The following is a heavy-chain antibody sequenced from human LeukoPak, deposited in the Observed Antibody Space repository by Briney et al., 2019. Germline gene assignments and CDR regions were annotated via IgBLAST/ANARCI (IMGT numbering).Heavy chain of an antibody. D-gene: IGHD2/OR15-2a*01. CDR3: AKDNRLIAI. J-gene: IGHJ4*02. CDR1: GFTFSSSG. CDR2: IQYDERNK. Sequence: RGSLRLSSAAPGFTFSSSGMHWAPQAPGKGLEWVAFIQYDERNKFYADSVKGRFTISRDTSTNTLFLQMNSLRADDTALYYCAKDNRLIAIWGQGTLVTVSS. V-gene: IGHV3-30*02.